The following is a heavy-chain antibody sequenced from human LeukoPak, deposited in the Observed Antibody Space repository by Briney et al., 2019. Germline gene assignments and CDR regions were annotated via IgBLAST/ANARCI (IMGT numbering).Heavy chain of an antibody. Sequence: GGSLRLSCAASGFTFSRSDMHWVRQATGKGLEWVANIKQDGSEKYYVDSVKGRLTISRDNAKNSLYLQMNSLRAEDTAVYYCARSRDGYNFGAFDIWGQGTMVTVSS. CDR1: GFTFSRSD. J-gene: IGHJ3*02. CDR2: IKQDGSEK. V-gene: IGHV3-7*02. D-gene: IGHD5-24*01. CDR3: ARSRDGYNFGAFDI.